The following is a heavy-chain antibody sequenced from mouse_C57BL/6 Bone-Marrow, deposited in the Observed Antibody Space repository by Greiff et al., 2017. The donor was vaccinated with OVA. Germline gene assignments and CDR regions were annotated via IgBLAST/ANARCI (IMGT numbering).Heavy chain of an antibody. CDR1: GFTFSDYG. Sequence: DVKLVESGGGLVKPGGSLKLSCAASGFTFSDYGMHWVRQAPEQGLEWVAYISSGGSAIYYADTVKGRVTISRDTANNTLFLQRTSLRSEDTAMYYCARPLVTTVVRGAWFAYWGQGTLVTVSA. CDR3: ARPLVTTVVRGAWFAY. J-gene: IGHJ3*01. D-gene: IGHD1-1*01. CDR2: ISSGGSAI. V-gene: IGHV5-17*01.